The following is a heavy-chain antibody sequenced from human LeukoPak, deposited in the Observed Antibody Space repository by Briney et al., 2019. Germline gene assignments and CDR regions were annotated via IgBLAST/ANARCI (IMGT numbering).Heavy chain of an antibody. CDR2: ISSSSSYI. V-gene: IGHV3-21*01. Sequence: GGSLRLSCAASGFXFSSYSMNWVRQAPGKGLEWVSSISSSSSYIYYADSVKGRFTISRDNAKNSLYLQMNSLRAEDTAVYYCARDGHSSGWYVDYWGQGTLVTVSS. CDR1: GFXFSSYS. D-gene: IGHD6-19*01. J-gene: IGHJ4*02. CDR3: ARDGHSSGWYVDY.